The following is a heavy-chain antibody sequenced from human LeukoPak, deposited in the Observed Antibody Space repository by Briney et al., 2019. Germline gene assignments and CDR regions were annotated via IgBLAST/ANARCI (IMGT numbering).Heavy chain of an antibody. J-gene: IGHJ3*02. CDR3: ARLITGPDAFDI. CDR1: GGSISSYY. V-gene: IGHV4-59*08. CDR2: IYYTGST. Sequence: SETLSLTCTVSGGSISSYYWSWIRQPPGKGLEWIAYIYYTGSTNYNPSLRSRVTVSVDTSKNRFSLKLSSVTAADTAVYYCARLITGPDAFDIWGQGTMVTVSS. D-gene: IGHD1-20*01.